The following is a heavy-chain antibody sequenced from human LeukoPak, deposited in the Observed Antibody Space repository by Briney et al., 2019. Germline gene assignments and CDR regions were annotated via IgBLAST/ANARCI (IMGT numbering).Heavy chain of an antibody. CDR1: GFTFSSYE. Sequence: GGSLRLSCAASGFTFSSYEMNWVRQAPGMGLEWVSYISSSGSTVYYADSVKGRFTISRDNAENSLYLQMNSLRAEDTAVYYCARERNYIAFDYWGQGTLVTVSS. J-gene: IGHJ4*02. D-gene: IGHD1-7*01. CDR2: ISSSGSTV. CDR3: ARERNYIAFDY. V-gene: IGHV3-48*03.